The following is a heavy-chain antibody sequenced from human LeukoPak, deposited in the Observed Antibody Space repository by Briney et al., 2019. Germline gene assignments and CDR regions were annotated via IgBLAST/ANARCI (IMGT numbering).Heavy chain of an antibody. V-gene: IGHV3-23*01. D-gene: IGHD6-13*01. CDR2: ISGSGGST. CDR3: AKDRVGSWDLGSDV. CDR1: GFTFSSYG. J-gene: IGHJ6*04. Sequence: PEGSLRLSCAASGFTFSSYGMSWVRQAPGKGLEWVSDISGSGGSTYYADSVKGRFTISRDNSKNTLYLQMNSLRAEDTAVYYCAKDRVGSWDLGSDVWGKGTTVTISS.